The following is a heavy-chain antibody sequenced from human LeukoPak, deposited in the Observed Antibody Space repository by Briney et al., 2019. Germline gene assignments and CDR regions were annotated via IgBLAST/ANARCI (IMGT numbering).Heavy chain of an antibody. CDR1: GGSISSSTYY. CDR2: IYYSGST. J-gene: IGHJ4*02. V-gene: IGHV4-39*01. CDR3: VRGSTLRHYQY. D-gene: IGHD3-16*01. Sequence: PSGTLSLTCAVSGGSISSSTYYWGWIRRPPGKGLEWIGGIYYSGSTYYNPSLKSRVTVSVDTSKNQFSLKLSSVTAADTAVYYCVRGSTLRHYQYWGQGTLVTVSS.